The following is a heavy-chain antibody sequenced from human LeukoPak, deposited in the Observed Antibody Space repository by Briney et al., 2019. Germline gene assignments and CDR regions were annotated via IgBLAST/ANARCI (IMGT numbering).Heavy chain of an antibody. V-gene: IGHV4-30-4*01. J-gene: IGHJ4*02. D-gene: IGHD6-13*01. Sequence: KASETLSLTCSVSGDSIGIGDYRWSWIRQSPGKGLEWIGYIYYIGTAYYNPSLRSRVALSADTSKNQFSLKLNSVTAADTAVYYCARDPVSTRDYYDALGQGTLVTVSS. CDR1: GDSIGIGDYR. CDR2: IYYIGTA. CDR3: ARDPVSTRDYYDA.